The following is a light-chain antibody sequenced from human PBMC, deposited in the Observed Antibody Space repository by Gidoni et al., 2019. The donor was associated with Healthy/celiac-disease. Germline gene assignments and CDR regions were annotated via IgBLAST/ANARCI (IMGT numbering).Light chain of an antibody. CDR2: GAS. CDR1: QSVSSSY. CDR3: QQYGSSPLT. J-gene: IGKJ1*01. Sequence: ESVLKQSPGTLSLSPGERASLSCRASQSVSSSYLAWYQQKPGQAPRLLIYGASSRATGIPDRFSGSGSGTDFTLTISRLEPEDFAVYYCQQYGSSPLTFGQGTKVEIK. V-gene: IGKV3-20*01.